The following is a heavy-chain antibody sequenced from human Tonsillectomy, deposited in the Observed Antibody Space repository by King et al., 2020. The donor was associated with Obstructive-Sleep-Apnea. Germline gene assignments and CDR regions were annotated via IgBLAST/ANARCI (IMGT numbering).Heavy chain of an antibody. Sequence: VQLQESGPGLVKPSETLSLTCTVSGYSISSGYYWGWIRQPPGKGLEWIGSMYHSGSTYYTPSLKSRVTISVDTSKNQFSLKLSSVTAADTAVYYCARTYSSSWYYFDYWGQGTLVTVSS. V-gene: IGHV4-38-2*02. CDR3: ARTYSSSWYYFDY. J-gene: IGHJ4*02. CDR1: GYSISSGYY. D-gene: IGHD6-13*01. CDR2: MYHSGST.